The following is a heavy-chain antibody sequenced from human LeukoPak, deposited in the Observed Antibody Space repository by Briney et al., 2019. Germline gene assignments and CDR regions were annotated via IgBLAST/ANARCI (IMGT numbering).Heavy chain of an antibody. CDR2: IYYSGST. V-gene: IGHV4-39*01. J-gene: IGHJ4*02. D-gene: IGHD2-8*01. CDR3: ARHPRLMGFDY. Sequence: SETLSLTCTVSGGSISSYYWGWIRQPPGKGLEWIGSIYYSGSTYYNPPLKSRVTISVDTSKNQFSLKLSSVTAADTAVYYCARHPRLMGFDYWGQGTLVTVSS. CDR1: GGSISSYY.